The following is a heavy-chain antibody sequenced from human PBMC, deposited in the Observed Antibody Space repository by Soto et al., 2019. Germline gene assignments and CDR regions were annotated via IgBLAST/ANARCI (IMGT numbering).Heavy chain of an antibody. D-gene: IGHD3-22*01. Sequence: QLQLQESGPGLVKPSETLSLTCTVSGGSISSSSYYWGWIRQPPGKGLEWIGSIYYSGSTCYNPSLTSRVTISVDTSKNQFSLKLSSVTAADTAVYYCARLGSSGYYSSDYWGQGTLVTVSS. V-gene: IGHV4-39*01. J-gene: IGHJ4*02. CDR1: GGSISSSSYY. CDR3: ARLGSSGYYSSDY. CDR2: IYYSGST.